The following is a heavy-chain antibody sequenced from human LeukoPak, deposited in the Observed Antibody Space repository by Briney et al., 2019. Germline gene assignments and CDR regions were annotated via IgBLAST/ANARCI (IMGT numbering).Heavy chain of an antibody. D-gene: IGHD6-13*01. CDR2: IDYGGSST. J-gene: IGHJ4*02. V-gene: IGHV3-74*01. Sequence: GGSLRLSCAASGFTFSTYWMHWVRQPPGKGLVWVSRIDYGGSSTSYADSVKGRFTISRDNAENTLFLQMNSLRAEDTAVYYCATLAAAGTDYWGQGTLVTVSS. CDR3: ATLAAAGTDY. CDR1: GFTFSTYW.